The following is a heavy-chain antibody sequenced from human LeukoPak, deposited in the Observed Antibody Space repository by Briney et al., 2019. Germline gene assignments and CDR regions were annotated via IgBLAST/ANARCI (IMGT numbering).Heavy chain of an antibody. CDR2: INPSGGST. V-gene: IGHV1-46*01. CDR1: GYTFTSYY. CDR3: ARGPSITMVRGGQWYYYMDV. Sequence: ASVKVSCKASGYTFTSYYMHWVRQAPGQGLEWMGIINPSGGSTNSAQKFQGRVTMTRDTSTNTVYMELSSLRSEDTAVYYCARGPSITMVRGGQWYYYMDVWGKGSTVTVSS. D-gene: IGHD3-10*01. J-gene: IGHJ6*03.